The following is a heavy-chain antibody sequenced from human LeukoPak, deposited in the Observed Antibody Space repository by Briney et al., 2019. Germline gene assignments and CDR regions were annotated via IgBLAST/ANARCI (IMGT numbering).Heavy chain of an antibody. CDR2: ISYDGSNK. J-gene: IGHJ4*02. V-gene: IGHV3-30*18. CDR3: AKDHVWGFGYYFDD. D-gene: IGHD3-16*01. Sequence: GGSLRLSCAASGFTFSSYAMSWVRQAPGKGLEWVAVISYDGSNKYYGDSVKGRFTISRDNSKNTLYLQMNSLRGEDTAVYYCAKDHVWGFGYYFDDWGQGTLVTVSS. CDR1: GFTFSSYA.